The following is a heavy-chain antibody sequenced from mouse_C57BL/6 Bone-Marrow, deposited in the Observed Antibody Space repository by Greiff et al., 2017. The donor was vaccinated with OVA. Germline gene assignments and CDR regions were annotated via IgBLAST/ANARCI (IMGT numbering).Heavy chain of an antibody. V-gene: IGHV14-4*01. J-gene: IGHJ1*03. CDR2: IDPENGDT. D-gene: IGHD1-1*01. CDR1: GFNIKDDY. Sequence: EVQLKQSGAELVRPGASVKLSCTASGFNIKDDYMHWVKQRPEQGLEWIGWIDPENGDTEYASKFQGKATITADTSSNTAYLQLSSLTSEDTAVYYCTPSYYWYFDVWGTGTTVTVSS. CDR3: TPSYYWYFDV.